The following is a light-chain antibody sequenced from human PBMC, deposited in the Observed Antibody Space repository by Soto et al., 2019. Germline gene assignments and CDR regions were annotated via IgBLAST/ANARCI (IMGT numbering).Light chain of an antibody. CDR2: WAS. J-gene: IGKJ4*01. CDR3: QQYYSTPLT. CDR1: QSVLYRSNNKNY. Sequence: DIVMTQSPASLAVSLGERATINCESSQSVLYRSNNKNYLAWYQQKPGQPPKLLIYWASTRESGVPDRFSGSGSGTDFTLTISSLQAEDVAVYYCQQYYSTPLTFGGGTKVDIK. V-gene: IGKV4-1*01.